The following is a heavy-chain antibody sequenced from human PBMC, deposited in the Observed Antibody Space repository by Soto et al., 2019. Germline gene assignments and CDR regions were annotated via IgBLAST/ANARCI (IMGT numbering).Heavy chain of an antibody. CDR2: IIPIFGTA. CDR3: ARAARRIYDFWSGYPPPWHNWFDP. Sequence: SVKVSCKASGGTFSSYAISWVRQAPGQGLEWMGGIIPIFGTANYAQKFQGRVTITADESTSTAYMELSSLRSEDTAVYYCARAARRIYDFWSGYPPPWHNWFDPWGQGTLVTVSS. CDR1: GGTFSSYA. D-gene: IGHD3-3*01. J-gene: IGHJ5*02. V-gene: IGHV1-69*13.